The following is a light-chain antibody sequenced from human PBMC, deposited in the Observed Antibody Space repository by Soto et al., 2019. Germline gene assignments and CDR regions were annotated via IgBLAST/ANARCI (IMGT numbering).Light chain of an antibody. Sequence: EIVMTQTQASLSVSPGERATLSCRASQSVSNNYLAWYQQKPGQAPRLLIYGASNRATGIPDRFSGSGSGTDFTLNISRLEPEDFAVYYCQQYGSSGTFAQGSKEDNK. CDR1: QSVSNNY. J-gene: IGKJ1*01. CDR3: QQYGSSGT. CDR2: GAS. V-gene: IGKV3-20*01.